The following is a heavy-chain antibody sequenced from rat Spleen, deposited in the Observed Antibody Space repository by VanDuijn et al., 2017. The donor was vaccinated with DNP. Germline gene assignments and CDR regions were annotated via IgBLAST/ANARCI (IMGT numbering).Heavy chain of an antibody. D-gene: IGHD1-2*01. Sequence: EVQLVESGGGLVQPGRSLRLSCAASGFTFSDYYMAWVRQAPKKGLEWVATITTSGDRTSYPDSVKGRFTISRDNAKSSLYLQMNSLKSEDTATYYCASPSLYSSYPFDYWGQGVMVTVSS. J-gene: IGHJ2*01. CDR1: GFTFSDYY. CDR2: ITTSGDRT. CDR3: ASPSLYSSYPFDY. V-gene: IGHV5-25*01.